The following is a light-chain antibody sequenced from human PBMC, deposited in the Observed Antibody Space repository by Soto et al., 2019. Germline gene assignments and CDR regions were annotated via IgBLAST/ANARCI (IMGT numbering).Light chain of an antibody. Sequence: EIVLTPSPGTLSLSPGERASLSCRASQSVSSSYLAWYQQKPGQAPRLLIYGASTRAAGLPARFSGTGSGTDFTITVSSLQSEDFAVYCCQQYDNWPQTFGQGTKVDIK. CDR1: QSVSSSY. J-gene: IGKJ1*01. CDR3: QQYDNWPQT. V-gene: IGKV3-15*01. CDR2: GAS.